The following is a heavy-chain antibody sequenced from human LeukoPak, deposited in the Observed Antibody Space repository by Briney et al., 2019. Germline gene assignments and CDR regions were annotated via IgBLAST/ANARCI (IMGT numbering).Heavy chain of an antibody. D-gene: IGHD2-2*03. J-gene: IGHJ5*02. CDR3: ARARGYCGGTSCYNWLDP. CDR2: IYYSGST. Sequence: SETLSLTCTVSGGSISSDGYYWSWIRHRPGKGLEWIGYIYYSGSTYYNPSLKSRVIMSVDTSKNQFSLKLSSVTAADTAVYYCARARGYCGGTSCYNWLDPWGQGTLVTVSS. CDR1: GGSISSDGYY. V-gene: IGHV4-31*03.